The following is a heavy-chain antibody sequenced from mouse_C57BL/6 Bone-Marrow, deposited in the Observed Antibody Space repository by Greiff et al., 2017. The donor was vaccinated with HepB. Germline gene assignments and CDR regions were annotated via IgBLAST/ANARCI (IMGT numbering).Heavy chain of an antibody. J-gene: IGHJ1*03. CDR1: GYSITSGYD. V-gene: IGHV3-1*01. Sequence: DVKLVESGPGMVKPSQSLSLTCTVTGYSITSGYDWHWIRHFPGNKLEWMGYISYSGSTNYNPSLKSRISITHDTSKNHFFLKLNSVTTEDTATYYCARGYYGSSHWYFDVWGTGTTVTVSS. CDR3: ARGYYGSSHWYFDV. D-gene: IGHD1-1*01. CDR2: ISYSGST.